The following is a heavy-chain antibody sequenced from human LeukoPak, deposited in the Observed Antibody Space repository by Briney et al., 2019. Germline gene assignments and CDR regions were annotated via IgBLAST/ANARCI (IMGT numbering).Heavy chain of an antibody. CDR3: ARDRGGSGPTTTDY. CDR2: ISSNGSSI. Sequence: GGSLRLSCAASGFSFSSYEMNWVRQAPGKGLEWVSYISSNGSSIYNADSVKGRFTISRDNAKNSLYLQMNSLRAEDTAVYYCARDRGGSGPTTTDYWGQGTLVTVSS. D-gene: IGHD6-19*01. J-gene: IGHJ4*02. V-gene: IGHV3-48*03. CDR1: GFSFSSYE.